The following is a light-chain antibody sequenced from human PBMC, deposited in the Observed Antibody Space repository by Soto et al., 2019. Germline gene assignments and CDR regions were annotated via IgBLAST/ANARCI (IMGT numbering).Light chain of an antibody. J-gene: IGLJ1*01. CDR2: EVS. CDR3: SSHTSRSASV. Sequence: QSVLTQPASVSGSPGQSITISCTGTSSDVGGYNYVSWYQQHPGKAPKLMIYEVSNRPSGVSNRFSGSKSGNTASLTISGLQGEYESHYYCSSHTSRSASVFGTGKKVT. V-gene: IGLV2-14*01. CDR1: SSDVGGYNY.